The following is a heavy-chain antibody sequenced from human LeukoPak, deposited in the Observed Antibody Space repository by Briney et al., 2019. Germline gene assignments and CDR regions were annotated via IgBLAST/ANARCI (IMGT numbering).Heavy chain of an antibody. CDR3: ARANWGRVLDY. Sequence: GGSLRLSCAASGFTFSSYAMHWVRQAPGKGLERVAVISYDGSNKYYADSVKGRFTISRDNSKNTLYLQMNSLRAEDTAVYYCARANWGRVLDYWGQGTLVTVSS. J-gene: IGHJ4*02. CDR1: GFTFSSYA. D-gene: IGHD7-27*01. CDR2: ISYDGSNK. V-gene: IGHV3-30-3*01.